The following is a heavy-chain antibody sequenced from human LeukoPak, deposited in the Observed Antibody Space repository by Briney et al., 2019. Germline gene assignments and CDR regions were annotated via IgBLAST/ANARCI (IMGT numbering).Heavy chain of an antibody. J-gene: IGHJ4*02. CDR3: ARQDYYDSSAPFFDY. D-gene: IGHD3-22*01. V-gene: IGHV4-59*08. Sequence: PSETLSLTCTVSGGSISSYYWSWIRQPPGKGLEWIGYIYYSGSTNYNPSLKSRVTISVDTSKNQFSLKLSSVTAADTAVYYCARQDYYDSSAPFFDYWGQGTLVTVSS. CDR1: GGSISSYY. CDR2: IYYSGST.